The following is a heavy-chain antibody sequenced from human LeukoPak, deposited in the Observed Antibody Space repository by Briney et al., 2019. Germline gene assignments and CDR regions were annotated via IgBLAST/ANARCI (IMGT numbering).Heavy chain of an antibody. J-gene: IGHJ4*01. D-gene: IGHD1-1*01. Sequence: PGGSLRLSCEASGFILNNYGMHWVRQAPGKGLEWVAGIWYDGTNKYYADSVKGRFTISRANSNNTLYLQMSNLRVEDTALYYCAKGTRGSWSEGFDYWGHGTLVTVSS. CDR2: IWYDGTNK. CDR1: GFILNNYG. V-gene: IGHV3-33*06. CDR3: AKGTRGSWSEGFDY.